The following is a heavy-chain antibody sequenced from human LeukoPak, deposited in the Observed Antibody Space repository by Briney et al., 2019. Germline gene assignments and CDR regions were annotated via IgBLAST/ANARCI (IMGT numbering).Heavy chain of an antibody. CDR1: GFTFSSYA. J-gene: IGHJ4*02. Sequence: PGRSLRLSCAASGFTFSSYAMHWVRQAPGKGLEWVAVISYDGSNKYYADSVKGRFTISRDNSKNTLYLQMNSLRAEDTAVYYCARSYDFWSVPDYWGQGTLVTVSS. CDR2: ISYDGSNK. D-gene: IGHD3-3*01. CDR3: ARSYDFWSVPDY. V-gene: IGHV3-30-3*01.